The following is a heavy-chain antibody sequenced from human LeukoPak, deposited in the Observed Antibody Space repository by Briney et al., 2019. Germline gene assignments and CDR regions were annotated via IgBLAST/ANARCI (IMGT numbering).Heavy chain of an antibody. V-gene: IGHV3-23*01. CDR1: GFTFSSYA. CDR3: AKAPVTSCRGAFCYPFDY. Sequence: HPGGSLRLSCAASGFTFSSYAMNWVRQAPGKWLEWVSTISGSGFYTYYADSVRGRFTISRDTSRSTLYLQMNSLRAEDAAVYYCAKAPVTSCRGAFCYPFDYWGQGTLVTVSS. CDR2: ISGSGFYT. J-gene: IGHJ4*02. D-gene: IGHD2-15*01.